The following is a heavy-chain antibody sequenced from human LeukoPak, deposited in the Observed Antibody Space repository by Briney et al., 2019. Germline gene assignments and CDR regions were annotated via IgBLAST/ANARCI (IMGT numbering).Heavy chain of an antibody. V-gene: IGHV3-48*03. Sequence: GGSLRLSCAASGFTFSSYELNWVRQAPGKGLEWVSYISSSGSTTYYADSVKGRFTISRDNAKNSLYLQMNSLRAEDTAVYYCARDLHRSIAAAPKVDYWGQGTLVTVSS. CDR1: GFTFSSYE. CDR3: ARDLHRSIAAAPKVDY. D-gene: IGHD6-13*01. CDR2: ISSSGSTT. J-gene: IGHJ4*02.